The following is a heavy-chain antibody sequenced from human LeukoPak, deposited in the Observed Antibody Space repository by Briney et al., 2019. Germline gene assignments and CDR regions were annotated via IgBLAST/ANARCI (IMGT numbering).Heavy chain of an antibody. Sequence: PGGSLRLSCAASGFTFSSYSMNWVRQAPGKGLEWVSSISSSSSYIYYADSVKGRFTISRDNAKNSLCLQMNSLRAEDTAVYYCARDYGDYAVYFDYWGQGTLVTVSS. D-gene: IGHD4-17*01. CDR3: ARDYGDYAVYFDY. CDR2: ISSSSSYI. V-gene: IGHV3-21*01. CDR1: GFTFSSYS. J-gene: IGHJ4*02.